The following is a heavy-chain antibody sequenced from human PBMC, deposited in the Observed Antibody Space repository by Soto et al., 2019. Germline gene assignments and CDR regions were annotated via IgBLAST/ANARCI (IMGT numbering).Heavy chain of an antibody. V-gene: IGHV1-18*01. D-gene: IGHD2-2*02. CDR1: GYTFTSYG. CDR2: ISAYNGNT. J-gene: IGHJ5*02. Sequence: GASVKVSCKASGYTFTSYGISWVRQAPGQGLEWMGWISAYNGNTNYAQKLQGRVTMTTDTSTSTAYMELRSLRSDDTAVYYCARVRLDIVVVPAAIIPWFDPWGQGTLVTVSS. CDR3: ARVRLDIVVVPAAIIPWFDP.